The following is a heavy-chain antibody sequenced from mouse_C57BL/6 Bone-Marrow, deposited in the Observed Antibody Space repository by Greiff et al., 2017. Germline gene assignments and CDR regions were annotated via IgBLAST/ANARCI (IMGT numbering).Heavy chain of an antibody. CDR3: ARGRYYDYRWFAY. D-gene: IGHD2-4*01. J-gene: IGHJ3*01. Sequence: ESGPGMVKPSQSLSLTCTVTGYSITSGYDWHWIRHFPGNKLEWMGYITYSGSTNYNPSLKSLISFTIDTSKSPFFVKLNSVTTEDTATYYCARGRYYDYRWFAYWGQGTLVTVSA. CDR2: ITYSGST. V-gene: IGHV3-1*01. CDR1: GYSITSGYD.